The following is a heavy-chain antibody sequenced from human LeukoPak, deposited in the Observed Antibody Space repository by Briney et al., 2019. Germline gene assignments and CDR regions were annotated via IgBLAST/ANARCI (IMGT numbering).Heavy chain of an antibody. Sequence: VASVKVSCKASGYTFTGYYMHWVRQAPGQGLEWVGWINPNSGGTNYAQRFQGRVTMTRDTSISTAYMELSRLRSDDTAVYYCAREFRRYCSGGNCYSPLEYAFDIWGQGTMVTVSS. D-gene: IGHD2-15*01. CDR2: INPNSGGT. CDR1: GYTFTGYY. V-gene: IGHV1-2*02. J-gene: IGHJ3*02. CDR3: AREFRRYCSGGNCYSPLEYAFDI.